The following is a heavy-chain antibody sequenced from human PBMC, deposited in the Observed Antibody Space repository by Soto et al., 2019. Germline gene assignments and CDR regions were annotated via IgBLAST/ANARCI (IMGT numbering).Heavy chain of an antibody. J-gene: IGHJ5*02. V-gene: IGHV3-33*01. CDR3: ARGVHDYNNCFRNWFDP. CDR2: IWYDGSNK. CDR1: GFTFSSYG. D-gene: IGHD4-4*01. Sequence: QVQLVESGGGVVQPGRSLRLSCAASGFTFSSYGMHWVRQAPGKGLEWVAVIWYDGSNKYYADSVKGRFTISRDNSKNTLYLQMNRLRAEDTAVYYGARGVHDYNNCFRNWFDPWGQGTLVTVSS.